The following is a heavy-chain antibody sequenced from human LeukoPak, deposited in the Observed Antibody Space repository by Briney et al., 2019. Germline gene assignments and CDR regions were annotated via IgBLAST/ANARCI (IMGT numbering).Heavy chain of an antibody. CDR3: ARDLYGDYRPYYYGMDV. Sequence: VSVKVSCKASGYTFAGYYMHWVRQAPGQGLEWMGWINYNSGGTNYAQKFQGRVTMTRDTSISTAYMELSRLRSDDTAVYYCARDLYGDYRPYYYGMDVWGQGTTVTVSS. V-gene: IGHV1-2*02. CDR2: INYNSGGT. D-gene: IGHD4-17*01. CDR1: GYTFAGYY. J-gene: IGHJ6*02.